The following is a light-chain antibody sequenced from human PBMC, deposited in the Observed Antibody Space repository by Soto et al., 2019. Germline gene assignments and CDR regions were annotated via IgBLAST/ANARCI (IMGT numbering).Light chain of an antibody. V-gene: IGKV3-15*01. CDR1: QTVSKY. CDR2: DVF. Sequence: VVTQTTATLSMSPGERAALSCRARQTVSKYLAWYQQRPGQAPRLLIYDVFTRAAGIPARFSGSGSETEFTLTIRSLPYEDFPVYYCQPYNNRPSFGQGTRLEIK. CDR3: QPYNNRPS. J-gene: IGKJ5*01.